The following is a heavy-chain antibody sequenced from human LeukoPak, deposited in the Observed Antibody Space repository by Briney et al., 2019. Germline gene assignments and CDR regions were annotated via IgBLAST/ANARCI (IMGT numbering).Heavy chain of an antibody. CDR3: ARDVGESNKYYFDY. CDR2: IYTSGST. Sequence: KASETLSLTCTVSGGSISSGSYYWSWIRQPAGKGLEWIGRIYTSGSTNYNPSLKSRVTVSLDTSKNQFSLKLSSVTAADTAVYYCARDVGESNKYYFDYWGQGTLVTVSS. D-gene: IGHD1-26*01. V-gene: IGHV4-61*02. CDR1: GGSISSGSYY. J-gene: IGHJ4*02.